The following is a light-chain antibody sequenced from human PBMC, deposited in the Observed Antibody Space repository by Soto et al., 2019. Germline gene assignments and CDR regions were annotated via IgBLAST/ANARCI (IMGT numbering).Light chain of an antibody. J-gene: IGLJ2*01. V-gene: IGLV2-14*01. CDR1: SSDVGGYNY. CDR2: DVS. CDR3: SSYTSRNTLV. Sequence: QSALTQPASVSGSPGQSITLSCTGTSSDVGGYNYVSWYQQHPGKVPKLVIYDVSDRPSGVSNRFSGSKSGNTASLTISVLQAEDEADYDCSSYTSRNTLVFGGGTKLTVL.